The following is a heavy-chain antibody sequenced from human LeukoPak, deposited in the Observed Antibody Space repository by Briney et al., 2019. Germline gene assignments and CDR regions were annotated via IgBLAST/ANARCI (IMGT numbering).Heavy chain of an antibody. CDR2: IYYSGNT. Sequence: SETLSLTCTVSGGSISTYYWSWIRQPPGKGLEWIGYIYYSGNTIYNSSLKGRVTISVDKSKNQFSLKLSSVTAADTAVYYCARSYSSSGYYYYGMDLWGQGTTVTVSS. CDR3: ARSYSSSGYYYYGMDL. D-gene: IGHD6-6*01. CDR1: GGSISTYY. V-gene: IGHV4-59*01. J-gene: IGHJ6*02.